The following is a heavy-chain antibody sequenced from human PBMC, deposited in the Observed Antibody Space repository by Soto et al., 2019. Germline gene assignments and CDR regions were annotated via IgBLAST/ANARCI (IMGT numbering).Heavy chain of an antibody. D-gene: IGHD3-3*01. CDR2: ISTHNGNT. V-gene: IGHV1-18*04. J-gene: IGHJ3*01. CDR1: GYTFTSYG. CDR3: AREGILGLFDAYDL. Sequence: ASVKVSCKASGYTFTSYGISWVRQAPGQRPEWMGWISTHNGNTIYAQKFQGRVIMTMDTSTTTVYMELRSLRPDDTAVYLCAREGILGLFDAYDLWGQGTMVTVSS.